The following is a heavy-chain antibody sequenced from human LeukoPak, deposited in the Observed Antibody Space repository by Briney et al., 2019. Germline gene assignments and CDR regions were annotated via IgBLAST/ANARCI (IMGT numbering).Heavy chain of an antibody. CDR3: ARKWEHARYWYFDL. D-gene: IGHD1-26*01. V-gene: IGHV3-30*02. CDR2: IWYDEITK. CDR1: GFTFRSYG. J-gene: IGHJ2*01. Sequence: GGSLRLSCVASGFTFRSYGIHWVRQAPGKGLEWLAFIWYDEITKNYADSVKGRFTISRDNSKNTLYLQMGSLRAEDMAVYYCARKWEHARYWYFDLWGRGTLVTVSS.